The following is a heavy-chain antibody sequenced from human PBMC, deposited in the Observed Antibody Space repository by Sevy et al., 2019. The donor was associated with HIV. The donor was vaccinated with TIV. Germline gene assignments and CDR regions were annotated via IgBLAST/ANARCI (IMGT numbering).Heavy chain of an antibody. CDR1: GFSLSARGEG. V-gene: IGHV2-5*02. Sequence: SGPTLVKPTQTLTLTCSFSGFSLSARGEGVGWIRQPPGKALEWLALIYWDDDNPDSPSLQNRLTITRDTSKNQVVLTMTNMDPVDTGTYYCAYRPPGIPAAGGYFQHWGPGTLVTVSS. CDR3: AYRPPGIPAAGGYFQH. D-gene: IGHD6-13*01. J-gene: IGHJ1*01. CDR2: IYWDDDN.